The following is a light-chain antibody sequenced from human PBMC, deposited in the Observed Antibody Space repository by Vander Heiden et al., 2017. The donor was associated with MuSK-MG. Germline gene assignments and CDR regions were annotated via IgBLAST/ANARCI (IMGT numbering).Light chain of an antibody. CDR3: LLSQSGARV. CDR2: DTS. Sequence: QAVVTQEPSLTVSPGGTVTLTCGSSTGAVTSRHYPYWFQQKPGHAPRTLIYDTSNKDAWTPARFSGSLLGGKAALTLSGAQAEDEDDYYCLLSQSGARVFGGGTKLTVL. V-gene: IGLV7-46*01. J-gene: IGLJ2*01. CDR1: TGAVTSRHY.